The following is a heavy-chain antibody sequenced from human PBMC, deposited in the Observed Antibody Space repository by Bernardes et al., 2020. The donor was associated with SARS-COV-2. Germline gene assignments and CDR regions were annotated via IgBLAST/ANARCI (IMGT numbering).Heavy chain of an antibody. CDR2: NYPSDSYT. CDR1: CYSHTSQC. Sequence: GAVQETFRKCSCYSHTSQCNSWVRPMPREGHGWSGRNYPSDSYTNYRPSFQGHVTITANKFISTAYLQWSSLKASDTAVYYCARVPYSGYDGTPSFDYWGQGTLVTVSS. D-gene: IGHD5-12*01. CDR3: ARVPYSGYDGTPSFDY. J-gene: IGHJ4*02. V-gene: IGHV5-10-1*01.